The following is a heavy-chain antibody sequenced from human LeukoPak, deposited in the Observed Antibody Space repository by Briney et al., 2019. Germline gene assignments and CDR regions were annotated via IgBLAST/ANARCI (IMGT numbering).Heavy chain of an antibody. CDR3: ARSHYDILTGYYSNFDY. J-gene: IGHJ4*02. CDR1: GGSISSGDYY. V-gene: IGHV4-30-4*02. Sequence: PSETLSLTCTVSGGSISSGDYYWSWIRQPPGKGLEWIGYIYYSGSTYYNPSLKSRVTISVDTSKNQFSLKLSSVTAADTAVYYCARSHYDILTGYYSNFDYWGQGTLVTVSS. CDR2: IYYSGST. D-gene: IGHD3-9*01.